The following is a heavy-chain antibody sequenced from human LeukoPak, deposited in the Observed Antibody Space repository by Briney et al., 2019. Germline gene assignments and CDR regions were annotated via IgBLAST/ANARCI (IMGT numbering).Heavy chain of an antibody. D-gene: IGHD2-2*01. V-gene: IGHV4-38-2*02. CDR1: DYSISSLYY. J-gene: IGHJ4*02. CDR2: IHHSGST. Sequence: PSETLSLTRTVSDYSISSLYYWGWIRQPPGKGLEWITSIHHSGSTDYNPSLKSRVPISIDTSKNQFSLKLKYVTAADTAVYYCARLGYCSSTSCYPDFWGQGTLVTVSS. CDR3: ARLGYCSSTSCYPDF.